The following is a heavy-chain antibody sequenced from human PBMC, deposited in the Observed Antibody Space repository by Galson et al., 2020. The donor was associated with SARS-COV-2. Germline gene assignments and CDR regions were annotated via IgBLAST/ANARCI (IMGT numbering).Heavy chain of an antibody. CDR2: IYTSGST. CDR1: GGSISSGSYY. Sequence: SETLSLTCTVSGGSISSGSYYWSWIRQPAGKGLEWIGHIYTSGSTNYNPSLKSRVTISLDTSKSQFSLKLSSVAAADTAVYYCAREGGSVIAAVDIWGQGTMITVSS. D-gene: IGHD2-21*01. J-gene: IGHJ3*02. CDR3: AREGGSVIAAVDI. V-gene: IGHV4-61*09.